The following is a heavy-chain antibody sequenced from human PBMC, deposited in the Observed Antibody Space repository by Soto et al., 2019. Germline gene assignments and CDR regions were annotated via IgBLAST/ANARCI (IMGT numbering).Heavy chain of an antibody. Sequence: QVQLVESGGGVVQPGRSLRLSCAASGFTFSSYAMHWVRQAPGKGLEWVAVISYDGSNKYYADSVKGRFTIPRDNSKNTLYLQMNSLRAEDTAVYYCARDPDYGDYASGTHWGQGTLVTVSS. J-gene: IGHJ4*02. CDR1: GFTFSSYA. D-gene: IGHD4-17*01. V-gene: IGHV3-30-3*01. CDR2: ISYDGSNK. CDR3: ARDPDYGDYASGTH.